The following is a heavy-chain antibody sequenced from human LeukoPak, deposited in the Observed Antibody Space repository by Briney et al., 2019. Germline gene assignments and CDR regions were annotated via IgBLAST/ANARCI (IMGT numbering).Heavy chain of an antibody. J-gene: IGHJ4*02. CDR3: ARRCSGGNCNSFDY. Sequence: GESLKISCKGSGYSFSSYWIGWVRQTPGKGPEWMGVIYPGDSGTRYSPSFQGQVTISADKSIGTAYLQWSSLKASDSAMYYCARRCSGGNCNSFDYWGQGSLVTVSS. CDR2: IYPGDSGT. V-gene: IGHV5-51*01. CDR1: GYSFSSYW. D-gene: IGHD2-15*01.